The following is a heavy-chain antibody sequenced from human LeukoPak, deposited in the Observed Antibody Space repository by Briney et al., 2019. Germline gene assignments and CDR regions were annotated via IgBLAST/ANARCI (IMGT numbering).Heavy chain of an antibody. D-gene: IGHD6-25*01. CDR3: ARDLRAALSY. J-gene: IGHJ4*02. V-gene: IGHV1-69*05. Sequence: SVKVSCKASGGTLSSYAISWVRQAPGQGLEWMGRIIPIFGTANYAQKFQGRVTITTDESTSTAFMELSSLRSEDTAVYYCARDLRAALSYWGQGTLVTVSS. CDR1: GGTLSSYA. CDR2: IIPIFGTA.